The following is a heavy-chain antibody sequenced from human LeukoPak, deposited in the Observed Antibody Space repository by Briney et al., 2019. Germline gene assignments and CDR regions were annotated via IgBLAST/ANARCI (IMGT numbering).Heavy chain of an antibody. V-gene: IGHV3-64D*09. CDR3: VKPMGVTTTFDY. D-gene: IGHD4-11*01. CDR2: ISSNGGST. Sequence: GGSLRFSCSASGFTFSSYAIHWVRQAPGKGLEYVSAISSNGGSTYYADSVKGRFTISRGNSKNTLYLQMSSLRAEDTAVYYCVKPMGVTTTFDYWGQGTLVTVSS. J-gene: IGHJ4*02. CDR1: GFTFSSYA.